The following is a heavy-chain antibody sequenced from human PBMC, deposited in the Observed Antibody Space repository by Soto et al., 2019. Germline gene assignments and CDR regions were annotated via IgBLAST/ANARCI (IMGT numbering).Heavy chain of an antibody. Sequence: GESLKISCKGSGYSFTSYWIGWVRQMPGKGLEWMGIIYPGDSDTRYSPSFQGQVTISADKSISTAYLQWSSRKASDTAMYYCARHLYSGYDRYYYYYYMDVWGKGTTVTVSS. CDR1: GYSFTSYW. J-gene: IGHJ6*03. V-gene: IGHV5-51*01. CDR2: IYPGDSDT. D-gene: IGHD5-12*01. CDR3: ARHLYSGYDRYYYYYYMDV.